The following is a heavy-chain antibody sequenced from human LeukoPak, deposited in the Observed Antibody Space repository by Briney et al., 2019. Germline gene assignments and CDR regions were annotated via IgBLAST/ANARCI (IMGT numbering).Heavy chain of an antibody. CDR1: GFTFSSYW. V-gene: IGHV3-74*01. Sequence: GGSLRLSCAASGFTFSSYWMPWVRQAPGKGLVWVSRINSDGSSTSYADSVKGRFTISRDNAKNTLYLQMNSLRAEDTAVYYCARTSKWTYYYYGMDVWGQGTTVTVSS. J-gene: IGHJ6*02. CDR2: INSDGSST. D-gene: IGHD1-26*01. CDR3: ARTSKWTYYYYGMDV.